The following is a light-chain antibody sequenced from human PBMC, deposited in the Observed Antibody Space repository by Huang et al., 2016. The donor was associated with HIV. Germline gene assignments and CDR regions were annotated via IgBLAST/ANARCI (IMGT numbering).Light chain of an antibody. Sequence: ELVMTQSAATLSVSPGERATLSRRASQTINSNLAWYQQKPAPAPSPLIYGASTRATGIPARFRGSGSGTESHLTINSLQSEDFAVYYCQQYNNWPPLPTFGGGTKVEIK. V-gene: IGKV3-15*01. CDR2: GAS. CDR3: QQYNNWPPLPT. CDR1: QTINSN. J-gene: IGKJ4*01.